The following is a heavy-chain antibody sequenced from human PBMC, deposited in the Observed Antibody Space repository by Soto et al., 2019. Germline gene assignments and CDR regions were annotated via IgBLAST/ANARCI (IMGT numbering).Heavy chain of an antibody. Sequence: QVLLVQSGAEMKQPGSSVSVSCRASGDSFTNYAFTWVRQAPGQGPEWLGGMIVALGTPHYSQRFQGRITITADESSSTVYMELGSLRLDDTAVYYCGRYCTNTKCRGGYYLDLWGQGTLLTVSS. V-gene: IGHV1-69*01. CDR1: GDSFTNYA. D-gene: IGHD2-8*01. CDR2: MIVALGTP. J-gene: IGHJ5*02. CDR3: GRYCTNTKCRGGYYLDL.